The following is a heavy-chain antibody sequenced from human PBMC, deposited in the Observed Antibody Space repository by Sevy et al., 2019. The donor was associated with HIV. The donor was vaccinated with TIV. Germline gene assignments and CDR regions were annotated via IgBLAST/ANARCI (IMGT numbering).Heavy chain of an antibody. D-gene: IGHD3-10*01. J-gene: IGHJ4*02. Sequence: GGSLRLSCAASGFTFSTYAMTWVRQAPGKGLEWVSVISLSGGDTYYTDSVKGRFTISRDNSKNTLYLQMNSLRAEDTAVYYSAKDRVSGTYYTGDFDYWGQGTLVTVSS. CDR2: ISLSGGDT. CDR1: GFTFSTYA. CDR3: AKDRVSGTYYTGDFDY. V-gene: IGHV3-23*01.